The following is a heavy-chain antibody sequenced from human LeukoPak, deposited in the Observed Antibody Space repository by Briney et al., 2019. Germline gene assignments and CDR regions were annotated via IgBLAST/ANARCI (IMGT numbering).Heavy chain of an antibody. CDR2: ISSSGSTI. CDR3: ARSGNTGRNWYFDL. CDR1: GFTFSYYW. D-gene: IGHD3-10*01. Sequence: GGSPRLSCAASGFTFSYYWMSWIRQAPGKGLEWVSYISSSGSTIYYADSVKGRFTISRDNAKNSLYLQMNSLRAEDTAVYYCARSGNTGRNWYFDLWGRGTLVTVSS. V-gene: IGHV3-11*04. J-gene: IGHJ2*01.